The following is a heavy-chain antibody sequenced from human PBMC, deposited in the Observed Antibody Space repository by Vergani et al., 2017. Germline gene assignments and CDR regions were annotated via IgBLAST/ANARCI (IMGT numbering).Heavy chain of an antibody. D-gene: IGHD3-10*01. CDR1: GGSISSSSYY. CDR3: ARHRAYYGMDV. CDR2: IYYSGST. Sequence: QLQLQESGPGLVKPSETLSLTCTVSGGSISSSSYYWGWIRQPPGKGLEWIGRIYYSGSTYYNPSLKSRVTISVDTSKNQFSLKLSSVTAADTAVYYCARHRAYYGMDVWGQGTTVTVSS. J-gene: IGHJ6*02. V-gene: IGHV4-39*01.